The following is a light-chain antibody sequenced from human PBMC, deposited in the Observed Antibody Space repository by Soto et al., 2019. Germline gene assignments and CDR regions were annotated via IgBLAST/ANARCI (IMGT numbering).Light chain of an antibody. CDR1: QSVSRY. V-gene: IGKV1-39*01. CDR3: QQSYGIPPFT. Sequence: DIQMTQSPSSLSASVGDSVSITCRTSQSVSRYVNWYQQKAGTAPKLLIYATSKLQSGVPTRFSGSGSGTDFTLSIGSLQPEDVATYYCQQSYGIPPFTFGPGTRVDI. CDR2: ATS. J-gene: IGKJ3*01.